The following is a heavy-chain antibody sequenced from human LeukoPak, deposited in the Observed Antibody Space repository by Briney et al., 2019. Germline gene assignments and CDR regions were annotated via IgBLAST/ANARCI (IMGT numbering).Heavy chain of an antibody. D-gene: IGHD3-22*01. V-gene: IGHV4-39*07. CDR1: GGSISSSSYY. Sequence: SETLSLTCTVSGGSISSSSYYWDWIRQPPGKGLEWIGSIYYSGSTYYNPSLKSRVTISVDTSKNQFSLKLSSVTAADTAVYYCARDYYDSSGYRLDPWGQGTLVTVSS. CDR2: IYYSGST. CDR3: ARDYYDSSGYRLDP. J-gene: IGHJ5*02.